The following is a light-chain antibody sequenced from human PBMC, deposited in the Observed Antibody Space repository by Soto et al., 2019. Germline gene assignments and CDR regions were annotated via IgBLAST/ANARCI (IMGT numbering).Light chain of an antibody. CDR1: SSDVGYYNS. Sequence: QAVVTQPASVSGSPGQSITISCTGTSSDVGYYNSVSWYQQHPGKAPKLMIHEVGNRPSGVSNRFSGSKSGNTASLTISGLQAEDEADYYCCSYSSSSALVVFGGGTQLTV. J-gene: IGLJ2*01. CDR3: CSYSSSSALVV. CDR2: EVG. V-gene: IGLV2-14*01.